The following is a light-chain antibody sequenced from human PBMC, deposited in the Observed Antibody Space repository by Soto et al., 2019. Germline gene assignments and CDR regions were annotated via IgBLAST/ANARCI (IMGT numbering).Light chain of an antibody. CDR1: QSISSY. CDR3: QQSYRNPYP. J-gene: IGKJ2*01. Sequence: DIQMTQSPSSLSASVGDRVTIPCRANQSISSYLNWYQQKPGKAPKLLIYAASTLQRGVSSRFSGSGSGTDFTLTIRSLQLDDFETYYCQQSYRNPYPFGQGTKVDIK. V-gene: IGKV1-39*01. CDR2: AAS.